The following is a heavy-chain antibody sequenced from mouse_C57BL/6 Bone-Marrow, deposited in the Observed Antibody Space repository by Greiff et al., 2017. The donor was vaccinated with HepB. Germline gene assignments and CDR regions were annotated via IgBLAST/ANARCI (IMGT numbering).Heavy chain of an antibody. Sequence: QVQLQQPGAELVRPGSSVKLSCKASGYTFTSYWMHWVKQRPIQGLEWIGNIDPSDSETHYNQKFKDKATLTVDKSSSTAYMQLSSLTSEDSAVSYCARRLLRYWYFDVWGTGTTVTVSS. J-gene: IGHJ1*03. V-gene: IGHV1-52*01. CDR3: ARRLLRYWYFDV. D-gene: IGHD1-1*01. CDR1: GYTFTSYW. CDR2: IDPSDSET.